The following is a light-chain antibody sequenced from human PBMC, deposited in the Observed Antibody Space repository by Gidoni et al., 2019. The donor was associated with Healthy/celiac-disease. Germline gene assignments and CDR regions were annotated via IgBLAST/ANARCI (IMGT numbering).Light chain of an antibody. V-gene: IGKV1-39*01. CDR2: AAS. CDR1: QSISSY. CDR3: QQSYSTPIT. Sequence: DIQMTQSPSALSASVGDRVTIPCRASQSISSYLNWYQPKPGKAPKRLIYAASSLQGGVPSRFSGSGSGTDFTLTISSLQPEDFAIYYCQQSYSTPITFGPGTKVDIK. J-gene: IGKJ3*01.